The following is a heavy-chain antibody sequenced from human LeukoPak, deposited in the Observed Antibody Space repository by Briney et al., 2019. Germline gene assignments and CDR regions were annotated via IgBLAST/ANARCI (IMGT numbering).Heavy chain of an antibody. J-gene: IGHJ1*01. CDR3: ATTSGSSWFLSEEYFQH. CDR2: ISGSGGST. Sequence: GGSLRLSCAVSGFTFSNYAMSWVRQAPGKGLEWVSGISGSGGSTYYADSVKGWFTISRDNSKNTLFLQMNSLRAEDTAVYYCATTSGSSWFLSEEYFQHWGQGTLVSVSS. V-gene: IGHV3-23*01. CDR1: GFTFSNYA. D-gene: IGHD6-13*01.